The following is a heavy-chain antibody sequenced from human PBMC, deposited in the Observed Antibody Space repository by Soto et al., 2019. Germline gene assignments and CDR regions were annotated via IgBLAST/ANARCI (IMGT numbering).Heavy chain of an antibody. Sequence: ASVKVSCKASGYTFTSYDINWVRQATGQGLEWMGWMNPNSGNTGYAQKFQGRVTMTRNTSISTAYMELSSLRSEDTAVYYCARTAPQLLPPRYYYYYMDVWGKGTTVTVSS. CDR2: MNPNSGNT. CDR3: ARTAPQLLPPRYYYYYMDV. J-gene: IGHJ6*03. D-gene: IGHD2-2*01. V-gene: IGHV1-8*01. CDR1: GYTFTSYD.